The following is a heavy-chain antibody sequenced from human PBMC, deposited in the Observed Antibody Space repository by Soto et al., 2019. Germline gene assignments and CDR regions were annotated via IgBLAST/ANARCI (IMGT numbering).Heavy chain of an antibody. CDR2: ISSSGGST. Sequence: EVQLLESGGGLVQRGGSLRLYCAASGFTFSSYAMSWVRQAPGKGLEWVSAISSSGGSTYYADSVKGRFTISRDNSKNTLYLQMNSLRYEDTAVYYCAKAAYYYDSSGYPPLGDYWGQGTLVTVSS. CDR1: GFTFSSYA. CDR3: AKAAYYYDSSGYPPLGDY. D-gene: IGHD3-22*01. J-gene: IGHJ4*02. V-gene: IGHV3-23*01.